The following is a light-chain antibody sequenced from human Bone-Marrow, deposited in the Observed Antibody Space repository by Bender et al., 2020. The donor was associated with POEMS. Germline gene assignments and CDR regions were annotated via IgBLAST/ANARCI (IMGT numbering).Light chain of an antibody. CDR1: SSNIGTDYD. J-gene: IGLJ3*02. Sequence: QSVLTQPPSVSGAPGQRVTIFCTGSSSNIGTDYDVHWYQQLPGTAPKLLIYTNARRPSGVPDRFSGSKSGTSASLAVSGLQSEDEGDYYCAAWDDSLKAVVFGGGTKLTVL. CDR2: TNA. V-gene: IGLV1-50*01. CDR3: AAWDDSLKAVV.